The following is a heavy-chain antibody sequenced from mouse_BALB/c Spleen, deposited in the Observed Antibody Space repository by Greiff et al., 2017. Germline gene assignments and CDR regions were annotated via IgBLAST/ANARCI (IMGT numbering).Heavy chain of an antibody. CDR1: GFNIKDTY. J-gene: IGHJ4*01. D-gene: IGHD1-1*01. CDR2: IDPANGNT. Sequence: EVQLQQSGAELVKPGASVQLSCTASGFNIKDTYMHWVKQRPEQGLEWIGRIDPANGNTKYDPKFQGKATITADTSSNTAYLQLSSLTSEDTAVYYCAVYGSSYDYAMDYWGQGTSVTVSS. CDR3: AVYGSSYDYAMDY. V-gene: IGHV14-3*02.